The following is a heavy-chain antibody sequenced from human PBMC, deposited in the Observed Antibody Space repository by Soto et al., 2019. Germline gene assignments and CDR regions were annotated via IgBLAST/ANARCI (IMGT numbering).Heavy chain of an antibody. CDR3: ARAQGHYYDSSGSNWFDP. D-gene: IGHD3-22*01. V-gene: IGHV1-69*13. CDR1: GGTFSSYA. Sequence: SVKVSCKASGGTFSSYAISWVRQAPGQGLERMGGIIPIFGTANYAQKFQGRVTITADESTSTAYMELSSLRSEDTAVYYCARAQGHYYDSSGSNWFDPWGQGTLVTVSS. CDR2: IIPIFGTA. J-gene: IGHJ5*02.